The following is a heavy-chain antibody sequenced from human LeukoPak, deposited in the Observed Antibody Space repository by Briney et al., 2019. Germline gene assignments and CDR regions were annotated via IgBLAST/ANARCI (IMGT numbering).Heavy chain of an antibody. CDR2: INPNSGGT. J-gene: IGHJ3*02. Sequence: ASVKVSCKASGYIFTDYYMHWVRQAPGQGLEWMGRINPNSGGTNYAQKFQGRVTMTRDTSISTAYMELSRLRSDDTAVYYCARGLGTYDYVWGSYRSDAFDIWGQGTMVTVSS. D-gene: IGHD3-16*02. V-gene: IGHV1-2*06. CDR1: GYIFTDYY. CDR3: ARGLGTYDYVWGSYRSDAFDI.